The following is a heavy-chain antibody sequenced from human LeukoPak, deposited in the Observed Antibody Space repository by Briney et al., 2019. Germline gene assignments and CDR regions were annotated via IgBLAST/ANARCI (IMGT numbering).Heavy chain of an antibody. D-gene: IGHD2-15*01. CDR3: ARAKTKAGRCSGGSCYGSYYYYYMDV. CDR1: GGSFSGYY. J-gene: IGHJ6*03. CDR2: INHSGST. V-gene: IGHV4-34*01. Sequence: SETLSLTCAVYGGSFSGYYWSWIRQPPGKGLEWIGEINHSGSTNYNPSLKSRVTISVDTSKNQFSLKLSSVTAADTAVYYCARAKTKAGRCSGGSCYGSYYYYYMDVWGKGTTVTVSS.